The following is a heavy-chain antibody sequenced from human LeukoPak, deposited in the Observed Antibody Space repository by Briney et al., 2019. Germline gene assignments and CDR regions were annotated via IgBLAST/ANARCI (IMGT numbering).Heavy chain of an antibody. CDR1: GYTFTSYG. Sequence: ASVKVSCKASGYTFTSYGISWVRQAPGQGLEWMGWISAYNGNTNYAQKLQGRVTMTRDTSISTAYMELSRLRSDDTAVYYCARVDARRGYYYYYGMDVWGQGTTVTVSS. CDR3: ARVDARRGYYYYYGMDV. CDR2: ISAYNGNT. V-gene: IGHV1-18*04. D-gene: IGHD1-14*01. J-gene: IGHJ6*02.